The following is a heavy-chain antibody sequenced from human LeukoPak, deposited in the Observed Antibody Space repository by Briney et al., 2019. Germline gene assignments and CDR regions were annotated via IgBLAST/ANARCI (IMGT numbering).Heavy chain of an antibody. CDR2: IYYSGST. D-gene: IGHD6-13*01. CDR1: GGSISSYY. Sequence: SETLSLTCTVSGGSISSYYWSWIRQPPGKGLEWIGYIYYSGSTNYSPSLKSRVTISVDTSKSQFSLKLSSVTAADTAVYYCARSAYRSNFDYWGQGTLVTVSS. J-gene: IGHJ4*02. V-gene: IGHV4-59*01. CDR3: ARSAYRSNFDY.